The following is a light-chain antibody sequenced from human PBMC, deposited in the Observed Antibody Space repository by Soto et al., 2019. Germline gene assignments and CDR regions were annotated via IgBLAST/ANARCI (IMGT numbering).Light chain of an antibody. Sequence: EIVLTQSPGTLSLSPGERATLSCRASQSVSSNYLAWYQQKPGQAPRLLIYATSSRATGIPDRFSGSGSGTDFTLAISRLELEDFAVYYCHQYGYSSWTFGQGTKV. J-gene: IGKJ1*01. CDR2: ATS. CDR3: HQYGYSSWT. CDR1: QSVSSNY. V-gene: IGKV3-20*01.